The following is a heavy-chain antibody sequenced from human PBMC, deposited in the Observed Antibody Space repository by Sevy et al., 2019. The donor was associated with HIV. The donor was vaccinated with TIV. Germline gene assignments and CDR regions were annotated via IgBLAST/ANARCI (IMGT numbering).Heavy chain of an antibody. Sequence: ASVKVSCKASGYTFTGHFMHWVRQAHGQALESMGWINPDSGDTKYAQKFQGRVTVTRDTSITTVYMELSSLRSDDTAVYYCAAPGGYRYGSLLDYWGQGSLVTVSS. J-gene: IGHJ4*02. CDR1: GYTFTGHF. V-gene: IGHV1-2*02. CDR3: AAPGGYRYGSLLDY. D-gene: IGHD5-18*01. CDR2: INPDSGDT.